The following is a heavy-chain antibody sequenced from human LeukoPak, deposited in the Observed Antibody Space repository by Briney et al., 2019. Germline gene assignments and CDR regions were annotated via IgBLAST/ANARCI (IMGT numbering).Heavy chain of an antibody. Sequence: GGSLRLSCAASGFTFSSYAMSWVRQAPGKGLEWVSGISAGGGSTYYADSVKGRFTISGDNSKNTLYLQMSSLGAEDTAVYCCAKGLLSGFDPPFDHWGQGTLVTVSS. CDR3: AKGLLSGFDPPFDH. CDR1: GFTFSSYA. CDR2: ISAGGGST. J-gene: IGHJ4*02. D-gene: IGHD5-12*01. V-gene: IGHV3-23*01.